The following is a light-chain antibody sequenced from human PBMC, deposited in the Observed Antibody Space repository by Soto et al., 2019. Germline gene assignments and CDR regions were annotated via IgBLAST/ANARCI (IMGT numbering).Light chain of an antibody. CDR2: AAS. Sequence: DIQMTQSPSSVSASVGDRVTITCRASQGISTWLAWYQQKPAQAPTLLIYAASSLASGVSSRFSGSGSGTDFTLTISSLQPEDFATYYCLQSGSFPHTFGPGTKLHIK. CDR1: QGISTW. J-gene: IGKJ2*01. CDR3: LQSGSFPHT. V-gene: IGKV1-12*01.